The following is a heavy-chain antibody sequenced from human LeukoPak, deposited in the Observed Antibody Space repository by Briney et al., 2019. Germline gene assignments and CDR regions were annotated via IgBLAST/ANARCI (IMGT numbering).Heavy chain of an antibody. Sequence: GGSLRLSCEASGFTFSSCALSWVRQAPGKGLEWVSAISGGGGKTWYADSVKGRFTISRDNSKNTLYQQMNSLRAEDTALYYCAKDPIVFNSGDYYLGAFNIWGQGAMVTVSS. CDR2: ISGGGGKT. J-gene: IGHJ3*02. D-gene: IGHD2-21*02. V-gene: IGHV3-23*01. CDR3: AKDPIVFNSGDYYLGAFNI. CDR1: GFTFSSCA.